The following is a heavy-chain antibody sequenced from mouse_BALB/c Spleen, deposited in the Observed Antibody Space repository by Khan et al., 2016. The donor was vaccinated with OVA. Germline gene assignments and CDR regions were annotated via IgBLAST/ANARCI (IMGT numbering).Heavy chain of an antibody. V-gene: IGHV1-7*01. CDR2: INPSTAYT. Sequence: VQLQQSGAELAKPGASVKMSCKASGYTFINYWILWVKQRPGQGLEWIGYINPSTAYTEYNQNFKDKATLTADKSSRQAYMQLSSLTSDDSAVYYCARRGLRWDFDYWGQGTTLTVSS. CDR3: ARRGLRWDFDY. J-gene: IGHJ2*01. D-gene: IGHD1-1*01. CDR1: GYTFINYW.